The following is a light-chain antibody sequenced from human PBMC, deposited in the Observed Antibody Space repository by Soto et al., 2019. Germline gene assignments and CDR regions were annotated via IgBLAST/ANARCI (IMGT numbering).Light chain of an antibody. V-gene: IGLV1-47*02. CDR2: SNN. J-gene: IGLJ1*01. CDR3: SSHGGANNFYV. CDR1: SSNIGSNY. Sequence: QSVLTQPPSASGTPGQRVTISCSGSSSNIGSNYVYWYQQLPGTAPKLLIYSNNQRPSGVPDRFSASKSGNTASLTVSGLQAEDEADYYCSSHGGANNFYVFGTGTKLTVL.